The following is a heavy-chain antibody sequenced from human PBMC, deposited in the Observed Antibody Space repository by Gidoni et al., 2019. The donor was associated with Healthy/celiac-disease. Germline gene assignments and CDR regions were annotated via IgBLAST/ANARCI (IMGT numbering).Heavy chain of an antibody. J-gene: IGHJ4*02. CDR2: IRSKANSYAT. Sequence: EVQLVEPGGGLVQPGGSLKRSWAASGFTFRGSAMHWVRQASGKGLEWVCRIRSKANSYATAYAASVKGRFTISRDDSKNTAYLQMNSLKTEDTAVYYCTRYLRLVGAHDYWGQGTLVTVSS. CDR3: TRYLRLVGAHDY. V-gene: IGHV3-73*02. D-gene: IGHD1-26*01. CDR1: GFTFRGSA.